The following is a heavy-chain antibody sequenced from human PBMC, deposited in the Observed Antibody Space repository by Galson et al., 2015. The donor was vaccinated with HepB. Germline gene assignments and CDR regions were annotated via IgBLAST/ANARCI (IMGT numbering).Heavy chain of an antibody. CDR2: ISYDGSNK. CDR1: GFTFSSYG. CDR3: AKSSWELLDAFDI. Sequence: SLRLSCAASGFTFSSYGMHWVRQAPGKGLEWVAVISYDGSNKYYADSVKGRFTISRDNSKNTLYLQMNSLRAEDTAVYYCAKSSWELLDAFDIWGQGTMVTVSS. D-gene: IGHD1-26*01. J-gene: IGHJ3*02. V-gene: IGHV3-30*18.